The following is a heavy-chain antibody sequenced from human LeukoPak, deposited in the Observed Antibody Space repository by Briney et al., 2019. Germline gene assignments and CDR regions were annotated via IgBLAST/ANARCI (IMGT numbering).Heavy chain of an antibody. Sequence: SVKVSCKASGGTFSSYAISWVRQAPGRGLEWMGRIIPIFGTANYAQKFQGRVTITTDESTSTDYMELSSLRSEDKAVYYCARGPFQQWLVHYWGQGTLVTVSS. CDR2: IIPIFGTA. D-gene: IGHD6-19*01. CDR1: GGTFSSYA. J-gene: IGHJ4*02. CDR3: ARGPFQQWLVHY. V-gene: IGHV1-69*05.